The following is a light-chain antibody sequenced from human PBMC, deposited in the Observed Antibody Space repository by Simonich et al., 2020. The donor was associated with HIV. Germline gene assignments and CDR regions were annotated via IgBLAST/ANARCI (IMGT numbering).Light chain of an antibody. J-gene: IGKJ2*01. CDR1: QSVSSN. CDR3: QQYNYWYT. Sequence: EIVMTQSPGTLSVSPGERATLSCRASQSVSSNLAWYQQKPGQAPRLLIYGASTRATGIPARFSGSGSGTEFTLTVSSLQSEDFAVYYCQQYNYWYTFGQGTKLEIK. V-gene: IGKV3-15*01. CDR2: GAS.